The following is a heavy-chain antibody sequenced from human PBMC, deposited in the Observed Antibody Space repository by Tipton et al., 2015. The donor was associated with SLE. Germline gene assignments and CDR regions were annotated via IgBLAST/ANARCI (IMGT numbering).Heavy chain of an antibody. CDR2: ISGSGGST. Sequence: SLRLSCAASGFTFGSYAMNWVRQAPGKGLEWVSAISGSGGSTYYAGSMKGRFTISRDNSKNTLYLQMNSLRAEDTAVYYCARGYSSAVWFDAWGQGTPVTVSS. V-gene: IGHV3-23*01. CDR1: GFTFGSYA. J-gene: IGHJ5*02. CDR3: ARGYSSAVWFDA. D-gene: IGHD4-11*01.